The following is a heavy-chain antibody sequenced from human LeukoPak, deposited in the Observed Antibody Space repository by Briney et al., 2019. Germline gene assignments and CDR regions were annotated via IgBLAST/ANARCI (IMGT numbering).Heavy chain of an antibody. CDR2: ITRNSDGGAT. CDR3: VGAFLGF. CDR1: GLTFSNTW. Sequence: GGSLRLFCAVSGLTFSNTWMSWFRQAPGKGREWVGHITRNSDGGATNYGAPVKGRFTISRDDSKNTLYLQMSSLTTEDTATYYCVGAFLGFWGLGTLVTVSS. J-gene: IGHJ4*02. D-gene: IGHD3-16*01. V-gene: IGHV3-15*01.